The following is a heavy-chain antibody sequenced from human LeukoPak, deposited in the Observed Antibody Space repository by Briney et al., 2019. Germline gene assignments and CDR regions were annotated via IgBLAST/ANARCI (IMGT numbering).Heavy chain of an antibody. V-gene: IGHV1-2*02. Sequence: ASVTLSFTASGYTFTGYYMHWMRQPQGHGMGWMGRINLNSGGTYYYKQFQGRFTMTRDTSVSTAYMELRRLRSDDTAVYYCASGPVLRYFGWLLHRVRDHAFDIWGQGTMVTVSS. D-gene: IGHD3-9*01. CDR3: ASGPVLRYFGWLLHRVRDHAFDI. CDR1: GYTFTGYY. J-gene: IGHJ3*02. CDR2: INLNSGGT.